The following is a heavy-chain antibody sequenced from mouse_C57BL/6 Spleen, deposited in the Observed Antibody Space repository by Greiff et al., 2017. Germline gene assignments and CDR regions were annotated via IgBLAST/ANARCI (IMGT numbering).Heavy chain of an antibody. Sequence: VKLQESGAELVRPGASVKLSCKASGYTFTDYYINWVKQRPGQGLEWIARIYPGSGNTYYNEKFKGKATLTAEKSSSTAYMQLSSLTSEDSAVYFCARQLRLDYWGQGTTLTVSS. CDR3: ARQLRLDY. CDR2: IYPGSGNT. V-gene: IGHV1-76*01. J-gene: IGHJ2*01. CDR1: GYTFTDYY. D-gene: IGHD3-2*02.